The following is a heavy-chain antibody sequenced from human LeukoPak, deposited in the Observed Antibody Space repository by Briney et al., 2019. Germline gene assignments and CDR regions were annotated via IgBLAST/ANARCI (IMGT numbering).Heavy chain of an antibody. J-gene: IGHJ6*03. V-gene: IGHV4-59*01. Sequence: SETLSLTCTVSGGSISSYYWSWIRQPPGKGLEWIGYIYYSGSTNYNPSLKSRVTISVDASKNQFSLKLSSVTAADTAVYYCPRARYSGSYWDYYYYMDVWDKGTTVTISS. CDR3: PRARYSGSYWDYYYYMDV. CDR1: GGSISSYY. CDR2: IYYSGST. D-gene: IGHD1-26*01.